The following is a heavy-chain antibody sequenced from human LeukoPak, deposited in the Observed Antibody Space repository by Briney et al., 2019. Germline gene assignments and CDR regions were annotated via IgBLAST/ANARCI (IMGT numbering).Heavy chain of an antibody. CDR1: GFTFSDYY. Sequence: PGGSLRLSCAASGFTFSDYYTRWIRQAPGRGLEWVSYINTSSNYTNYADSVKGRFTISRDNSKNSLYLQMNSLRTEDTALYYCAKDKWRTAADAFDYWDQGTLVTVSS. CDR3: AKDKWRTAADAFDY. D-gene: IGHD6-13*01. CDR2: INTSSNYT. V-gene: IGHV3-11*05. J-gene: IGHJ4*02.